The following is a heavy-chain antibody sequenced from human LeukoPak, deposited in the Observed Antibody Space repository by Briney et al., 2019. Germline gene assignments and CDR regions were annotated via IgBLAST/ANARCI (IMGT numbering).Heavy chain of an antibody. V-gene: IGHV4-34*01. D-gene: IGHD3-9*01. CDR2: INHSGST. CDR1: GGSFSGYY. J-gene: IGHJ6*03. CDR3: ARGPPYYDILTGYSKSYYYYMDV. Sequence: SETLSLTCAVYGGSFSGYYWSWIRQPPGKGLEWIGEINHSGSTNYNPSLKSRVTISVDTSKNRFSLKLSSVTAADTAVYYCARGPPYYDILTGYSKSYYYYMDVWGKGTTVTVSS.